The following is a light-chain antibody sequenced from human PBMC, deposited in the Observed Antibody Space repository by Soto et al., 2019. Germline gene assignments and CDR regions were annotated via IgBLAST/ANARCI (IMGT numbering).Light chain of an antibody. CDR3: SSHTSRNTRV. CDR2: EVS. V-gene: IGLV2-14*01. J-gene: IGLJ1*01. Sequence: SVLTQPASVSGSPGQSIAISCPGTSSDVGAYDYVSWYQQHPGKAPKLMIYEVSNRPSGVSNRFSGSKSVNTATLTISGLQAEDEADYYCSSHTSRNTRVFGTGTKVTVL. CDR1: SSDVGAYDY.